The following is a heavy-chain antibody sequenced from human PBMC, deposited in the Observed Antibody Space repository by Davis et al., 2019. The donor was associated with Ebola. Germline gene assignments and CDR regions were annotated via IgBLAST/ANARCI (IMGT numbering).Heavy chain of an antibody. D-gene: IGHD1-7*01. Sequence: AASVKVSCKASGYTFTSYGISWVRQAPGQGLEWMGWISAYNGNTNYAQKLQGRVTMTRDTSTSTVYMELSSLRSEDTAVYYCARDRMKYNWNYVGIYWGQGTLVTVSS. CDR3: ARDRMKYNWNYVGIY. CDR2: ISAYNGNT. J-gene: IGHJ4*02. V-gene: IGHV1-18*01. CDR1: GYTFTSYG.